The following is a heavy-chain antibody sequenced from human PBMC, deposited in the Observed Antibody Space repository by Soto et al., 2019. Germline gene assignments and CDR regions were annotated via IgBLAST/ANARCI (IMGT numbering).Heavy chain of an antibody. D-gene: IGHD2-21*02. CDR1: GGSFSGYY. CDR3: AATLAYCGGDCPYYYYGMDV. Sequence: SETLSLTCAVYGGSFSGYYWSWIRQPPGKGLEWIGEINHSGSTNYNPSLKSRVTISVDTSKNQFSLKLSSVTAADTAVYYCAATLAYCGGDCPYYYYGMDVWGQGTTVTVSS. J-gene: IGHJ6*02. V-gene: IGHV4-34*01. CDR2: INHSGST.